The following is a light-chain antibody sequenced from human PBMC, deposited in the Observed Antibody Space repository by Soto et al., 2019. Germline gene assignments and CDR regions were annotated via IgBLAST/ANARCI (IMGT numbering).Light chain of an antibody. CDR2: EGS. J-gene: IGLJ1*01. CDR3: SAYAGSNTFV. Sequence: QSVLTQPASVSGSPGQSITISCTGTSSDVGSYNLVSWYQQHPGKAPKLMIYEGSKRPSGVSNRFSGSKSGNTASLTVSGLQADDEADYYCSAYAGSNTFVFGTGTKLTVL. V-gene: IGLV2-14*02. CDR1: SSDVGSYNL.